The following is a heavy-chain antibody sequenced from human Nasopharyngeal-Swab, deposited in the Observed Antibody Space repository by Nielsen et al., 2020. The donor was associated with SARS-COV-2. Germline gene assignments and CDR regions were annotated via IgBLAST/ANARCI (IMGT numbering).Heavy chain of an antibody. Sequence: ASVTVSCKASGYTFTNYAMHLVRQAPGQRLEWMGWINAGNGNTKYSQKFQGRVILTRDTSASTAYMELSSLRSEDTAVYYCARVAQLRFRVDPWGQGTLVTVSS. D-gene: IGHD3-3*01. J-gene: IGHJ5*02. CDR2: INAGNGNT. CDR3: ARVAQLRFRVDP. CDR1: GYTFTNYA. V-gene: IGHV1-3*01.